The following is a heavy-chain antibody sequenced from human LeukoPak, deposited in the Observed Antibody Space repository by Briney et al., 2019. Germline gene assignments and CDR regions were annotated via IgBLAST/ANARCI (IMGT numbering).Heavy chain of an antibody. CDR2: ITSSSSYK. CDR3: ASSGYDYGDYISPTLDY. D-gene: IGHD4-17*01. Sequence: PGGSLRLSCAASGFSFNTYNMNWVRQAPGKGLEWVSSITSSSSYKYYTDSVKGRFTISRDNAENSLHLQKNSLRAEDTAVYYCASSGYDYGDYISPTLDYWGQGILVTVPS. J-gene: IGHJ4*02. V-gene: IGHV3-21*06. CDR1: GFSFNTYN.